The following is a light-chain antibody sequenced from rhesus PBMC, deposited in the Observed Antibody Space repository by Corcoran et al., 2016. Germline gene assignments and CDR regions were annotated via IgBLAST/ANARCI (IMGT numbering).Light chain of an antibody. Sequence: DIQMTQSPSSLSASVGDTVTITCRASQSISSWIAWYQQKPGKAPKLLNYKASSLQRGVPSRFSGSGSGTDVTLTISSLPSEDFATYYCQQYSSSPWTFGQGTKVGIK. V-gene: IGKV1-22*01. CDR3: QQYSSSPWT. CDR2: KAS. CDR1: QSISSW. J-gene: IGKJ1*01.